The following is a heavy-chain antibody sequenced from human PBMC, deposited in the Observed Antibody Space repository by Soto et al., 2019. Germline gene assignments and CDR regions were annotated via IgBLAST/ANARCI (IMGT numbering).Heavy chain of an antibody. J-gene: IGHJ4*02. D-gene: IGHD6-13*01. CDR3: ARHREGLAAAGLFDY. V-gene: IGHV4-59*08. CDR2: IYYSGST. Sequence: SETLSLTCIVSGGSISNYYWSWIRQPPGKGLEWIGYIYYSGSTNYNPSLTSRVTISVDTSKNQFSLKLSSVTAADTAVYYCARHREGLAAAGLFDYWGQGTLVTVSS. CDR1: GGSISNYY.